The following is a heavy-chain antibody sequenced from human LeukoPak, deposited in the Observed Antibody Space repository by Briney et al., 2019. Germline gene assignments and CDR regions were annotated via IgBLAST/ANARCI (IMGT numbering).Heavy chain of an antibody. D-gene: IGHD5-12*01. CDR2: INHSGST. CDR1: GGSFSGYY. J-gene: IGHJ4*02. CDR3: ARDAISGYDHYYFDY. V-gene: IGHV4-34*01. Sequence: SETLSLTCAVYGGSFSGYYWSWIRQPPGKGLEWIGEINHSGSTNYNPPLKSRVTISVDTSKNQFSLKLSSVTAADTAVYYCARDAISGYDHYYFDYWGQGTLVTVSS.